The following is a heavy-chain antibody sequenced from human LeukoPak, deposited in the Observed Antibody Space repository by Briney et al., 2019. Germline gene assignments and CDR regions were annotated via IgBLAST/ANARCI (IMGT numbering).Heavy chain of an antibody. V-gene: IGHV1-3*01. D-gene: IGHD6-13*01. J-gene: IGHJ4*02. Sequence: GASVKVSCKASGYTFTSYAMHWVRQAPGQRLEWMGWINAGNGNTKCTQKFQGRVTITRDTSASTAYMELSSLRSEDTAVYYCARDYSRVFDYWGQGTLVTVSS. CDR2: INAGNGNT. CDR1: GYTFTSYA. CDR3: ARDYSRVFDY.